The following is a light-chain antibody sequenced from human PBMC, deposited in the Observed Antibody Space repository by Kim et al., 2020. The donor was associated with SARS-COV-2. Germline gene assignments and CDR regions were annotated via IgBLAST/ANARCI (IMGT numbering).Light chain of an antibody. Sequence: SITISCTGTSSDVGGYNYVSWYQQPPGKAPKLMIYDVSNRPSGVSNRFSGSKSGNTASLTISGLQAEDEADYYCSSYTSSSTLPYVFGTGTKVTVL. CDR2: DVS. J-gene: IGLJ1*01. CDR1: SSDVGGYNY. CDR3: SSYTSSSTLPYV. V-gene: IGLV2-14*03.